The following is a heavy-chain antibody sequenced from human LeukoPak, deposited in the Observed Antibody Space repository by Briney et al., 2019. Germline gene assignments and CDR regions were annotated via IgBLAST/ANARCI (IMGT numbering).Heavy chain of an antibody. V-gene: IGHV5-51*01. Sequence: KSGESLTTSCKGSEYSSATYCIGWVRQMPGQGLEWMGIIFPGDSDTRYSPSFQGQVTISADKSISTAYLQWSSLKASDTAIYYCASEYCSGGNCYYDYWGQGTLVTVSS. CDR3: ASEYCSGGNCYYDY. CDR2: IFPGDSDT. D-gene: IGHD2-15*01. J-gene: IGHJ4*02. CDR1: EYSSATYC.